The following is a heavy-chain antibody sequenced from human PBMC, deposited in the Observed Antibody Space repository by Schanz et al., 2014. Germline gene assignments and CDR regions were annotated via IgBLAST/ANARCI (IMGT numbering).Heavy chain of an antibody. J-gene: IGHJ6*02. Sequence: EVQLVESGGGLVKPGGSLRLSCAASGFTFSNYSMNWVRQAPGKGLEWVSSISSTSSYIFYADSVKGRFTISRDNGETSVYLQINSLRVEDTAVYYCARFLARYQYYGVDVWGQGTTVTVS. D-gene: IGHD3-3*01. CDR1: GFTFSNYS. V-gene: IGHV3-21*04. CDR2: ISSTSSYI. CDR3: ARFLARYQYYGVDV.